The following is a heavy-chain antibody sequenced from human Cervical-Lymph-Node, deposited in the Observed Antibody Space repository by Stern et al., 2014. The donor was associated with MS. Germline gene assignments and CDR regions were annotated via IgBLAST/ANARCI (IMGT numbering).Heavy chain of an antibody. CDR3: SRGLRDGGPGRF. V-gene: IGHV1-8*01. CDR2: MNPSRGDT. CDR1: GYTFTTYD. Sequence: VQLVESGAEVKKPGASVKVSCKASGYTFTTYDINWGRQATGQGHEWMAWMNPSRGDTDYAHKFQGRVTVTSDASVSTAYLELSSLRSEDTAVYYCSRGLRDGGPGRFWGQGTMVTVSS. J-gene: IGHJ3*01. D-gene: IGHD3-10*01.